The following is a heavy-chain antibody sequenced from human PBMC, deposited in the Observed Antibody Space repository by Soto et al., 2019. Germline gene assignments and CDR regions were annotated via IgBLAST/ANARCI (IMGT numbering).Heavy chain of an antibody. CDR2: IVVISNTA. CDR1: GSTFNNFA. D-gene: IGHD1-26*01. J-gene: IGHJ4*02. V-gene: IGHV1-69*06. Sequence: QVVLLQSGAEVKEPGSSVRVSCQVSGSTFNNFAFSWVRQAPGHGPEWMGGIVVISNTAEYSQRFQDRVTITADTSTNTLDMELGSPTVEDPAVYYCARAIKRWEVNYYFDFWGQGTLVTVSS. CDR3: ARAIKRWEVNYYFDF.